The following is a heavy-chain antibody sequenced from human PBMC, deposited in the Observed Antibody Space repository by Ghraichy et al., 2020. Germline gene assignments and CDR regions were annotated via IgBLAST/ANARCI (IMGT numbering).Heavy chain of an antibody. J-gene: IGHJ5*02. D-gene: IGHD4-23*01. CDR1: GGSISSYY. CDR3: ARQDYGGNFIWFDP. Sequence: SETLSLTCTVSGGSISSYYWSWIRQPPGKGLEWIGYIYYSGSTNYNTSLKSRVTISVDTSKNQFSLKLSSVTAADTAVYYCARQDYGGNFIWFDPWGQGTLVTVSS. V-gene: IGHV4-59*08. CDR2: IYYSGST.